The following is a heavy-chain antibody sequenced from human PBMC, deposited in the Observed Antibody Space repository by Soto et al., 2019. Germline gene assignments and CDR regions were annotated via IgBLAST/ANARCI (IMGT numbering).Heavy chain of an antibody. V-gene: IGHV5-51*01. CDR2: IYPGDSDT. J-gene: IGHJ6*02. Sequence: GESLKISCKGSGYSFTSYWIGWVCQMPGKGLEWMGIIYPGDSDTRYSPSFQGQVTISADKSISTAYLQWSSLKASDTAMYYCARQGRRGYCSSTSCSNYYYGMDVWGQGTTVTVSS. CDR3: ARQGRRGYCSSTSCSNYYYGMDV. CDR1: GYSFTSYW. D-gene: IGHD2-2*01.